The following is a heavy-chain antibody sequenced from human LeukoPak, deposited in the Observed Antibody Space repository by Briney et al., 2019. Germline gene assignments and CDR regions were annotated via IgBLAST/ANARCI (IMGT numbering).Heavy chain of an antibody. D-gene: IGHD3-22*01. CDR1: GGSISSSNW. V-gene: IGHV4-4*02. CDR2: IYHSGSA. J-gene: IGHJ4*02. CDR3: ASAGHDGIGYKVC. Sequence: SETLSLTCAVSGGSISSSNWWSCVRQPPGKGLEWIGEIYHSGSANYNPSLKSRVTISVDKSKNQFSLRLSSVTAADTAVYYCASAGHDGIGYKVCWGQGTLVTVSS.